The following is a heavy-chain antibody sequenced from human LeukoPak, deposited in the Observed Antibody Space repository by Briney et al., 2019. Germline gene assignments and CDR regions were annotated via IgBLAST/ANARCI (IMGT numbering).Heavy chain of an antibody. CDR2: INWNAGST. CDR3: AKGGAAADPFDY. J-gene: IGHJ4*02. CDR1: GFTFDDYD. D-gene: IGHD6-13*01. Sequence: PGGSLRLSCAASGFTFDDYDMSWVRQAPGKGLEWVSNINWNAGSTGYADSVKGRFTISRDNAKNSVYLQMNSLRPEDTALYYCAKGGAAADPFDYWGQGTLVTVSS. V-gene: IGHV3-20*04.